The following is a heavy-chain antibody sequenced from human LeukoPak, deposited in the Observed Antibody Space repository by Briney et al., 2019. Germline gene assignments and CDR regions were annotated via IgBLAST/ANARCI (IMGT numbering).Heavy chain of an antibody. J-gene: IGHJ4*02. CDR2: IRSKANSYAT. D-gene: IGHD3-10*01. CDR1: GFTFSGSA. V-gene: IGHV3-73*01. CDR3: IARYGSGSSPVDY. Sequence: GGSLRLSCAASGFTFSGSAMHWVRQASGKGLEWVGRIRSKANSYATAYAASVKGRFTISRDDSKNTAYLQMNSLKTEDTAVYYCIARYGSGSSPVDYWGQGTLVTVSS.